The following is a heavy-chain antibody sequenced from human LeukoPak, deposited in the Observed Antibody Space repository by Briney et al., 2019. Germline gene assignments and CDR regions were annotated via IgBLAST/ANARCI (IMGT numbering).Heavy chain of an antibody. J-gene: IGHJ5*02. V-gene: IGHV4-31*03. CDR3: ARDLKVNGLYWFDP. D-gene: IGHD2-15*01. CDR2: IYYSGST. CDR1: GGSISSGGYY. Sequence: PSETLSLTCTVSGGSISSGGYYWSWIRQHPGKGLEWIGYIYYSGSTYYNPSLKSRVTISVDTSKNQFSLKLSSVTAADTAVYYCARDLKVNGLYWFDPWGQGTLVTVSS.